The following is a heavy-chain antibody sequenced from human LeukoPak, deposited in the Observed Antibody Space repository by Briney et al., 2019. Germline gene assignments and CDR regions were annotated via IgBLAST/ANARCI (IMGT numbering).Heavy chain of an antibody. Sequence: GGSLRLSCAASGFTVSSNYMSWVRQAPGKGLEWVAVISYDGSNKYYADSVKGRFTISRDNSKNTLYLQMNSLRAEDTAVYYCARALEGNTAMEITFDYWGQGTLVTVSS. CDR1: GFTVSSNY. CDR3: ARALEGNTAMEITFDY. J-gene: IGHJ4*02. V-gene: IGHV3-30-3*01. D-gene: IGHD5-18*01. CDR2: ISYDGSNK.